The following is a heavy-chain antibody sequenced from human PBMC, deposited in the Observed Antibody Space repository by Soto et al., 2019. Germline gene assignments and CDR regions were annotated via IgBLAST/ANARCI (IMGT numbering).Heavy chain of an antibody. V-gene: IGHV4-31*03. D-gene: IGHD3-10*01. CDR2: IYYNGST. CDR3: ARGIGLLWFAEFQRFDP. J-gene: IGHJ5*02. Sequence: PSETLSLTCTVSGGSISSGGYYWSWIRQHPGQGLEWIGYIYYNGSTYYNPSLKSRLTISVDTSKNQFSLKLSSLAAADTAVYFCARGIGLLWFAEFQRFDPWGRGTLVTV. CDR1: GGSISSGGYY.